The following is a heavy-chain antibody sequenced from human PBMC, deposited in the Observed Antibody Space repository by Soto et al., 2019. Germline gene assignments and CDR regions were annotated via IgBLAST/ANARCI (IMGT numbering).Heavy chain of an antibody. Sequence: PGGSLRLSCAASGFTFNSYGMHWVRQAPGKGLEWVAVISYDGSNKYYADSVKGRFTISRDNSKNTLYLQINSLRAEDTAVYYCAKDRRSWYVFYYYGMDVWGKGTTVTVSS. CDR2: ISYDGSNK. J-gene: IGHJ6*04. V-gene: IGHV3-30*18. CDR1: GFTFNSYG. CDR3: AKDRRSWYVFYYYGMDV. D-gene: IGHD6-13*01.